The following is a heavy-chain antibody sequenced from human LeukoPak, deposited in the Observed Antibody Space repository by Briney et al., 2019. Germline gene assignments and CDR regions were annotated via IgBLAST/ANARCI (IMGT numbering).Heavy chain of an antibody. J-gene: IGHJ5*02. D-gene: IGHD3-3*01. CDR2: IYYSGST. CDR3: ARRLLEWDDWFDP. CDR1: GYSINSGYY. Sequence: PSETLSLTCTVSGYSINSGYYWDWIRQPPGKGLEWIGYIYYSGSTNYNPSLKSRVTISVDTSKNQFSLKLSSVTAADTAVYYCARRLLEWDDWFDPWGQGTLVTVSS. V-gene: IGHV4-61*01.